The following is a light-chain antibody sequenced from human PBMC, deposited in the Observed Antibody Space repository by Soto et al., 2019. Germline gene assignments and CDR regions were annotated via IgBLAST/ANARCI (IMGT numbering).Light chain of an antibody. CDR3: QQYDTYPLT. J-gene: IGKJ4*01. CDR1: QDIRRW. Sequence: IQMTQSPSSVSASVADRVTISCRASQDIRRWLAWYQQKPGKAPKFLIYDASTLESGVPSRFSGSASGTEFTLTINGLQPDDFATYYCQQYDTYPLTFGGGTKVDIK. V-gene: IGKV1-5*01. CDR2: DAS.